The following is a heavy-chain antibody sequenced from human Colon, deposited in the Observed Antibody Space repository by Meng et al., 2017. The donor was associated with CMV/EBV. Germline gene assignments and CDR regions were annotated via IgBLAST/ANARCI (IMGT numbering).Heavy chain of an antibody. J-gene: IGHJ4*02. D-gene: IGHD1-26*01. CDR3: AGGSYQAWELLHY. V-gene: IGHV4-34*01. CDR2: IRHSGSTSY. Sequence: QVQQQQEGARVLKAPSALSLTCAVYGGCSSDYCRCWSRHPPGRGVEWIGEIRHSGSTSYSYHTSLESRVTITIDTSKNQFSLELTSVTAADTAVYYCAGGSYQAWELLHYWGQGTLVTVSS. CDR1: GGCSSDYC.